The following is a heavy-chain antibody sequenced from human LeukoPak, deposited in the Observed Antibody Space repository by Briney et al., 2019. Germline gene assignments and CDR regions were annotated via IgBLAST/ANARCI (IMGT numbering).Heavy chain of an antibody. V-gene: IGHV1-69*01. Sequence: SVKVSCKASGGAFSSYAISWVRQAPGQGLEWMGGIIPIFGTANYAQKFQGRVTITADESTSTAYMELSSLRSEDTAVYYCAYLTPVGYYYGMDVWGQGTTVTVSS. CDR3: AYLTPVGYYYGMDV. J-gene: IGHJ6*02. CDR2: IIPIFGTA. CDR1: GGAFSSYA.